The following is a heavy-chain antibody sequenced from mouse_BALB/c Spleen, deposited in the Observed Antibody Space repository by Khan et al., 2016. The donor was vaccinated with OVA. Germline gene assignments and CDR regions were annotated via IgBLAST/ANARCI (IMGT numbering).Heavy chain of an antibody. J-gene: IGHJ3*01. D-gene: IGHD1-1*01. CDR2: ISYSGDT. V-gene: IGHV3-8*02. CDR3: ACELRGFAY. Sequence: EVQLVESGPSLVKPSQTLSLTCSVTGDSITRGYWNWIRKFPGNKLDYMGYISYSGDTYCNPSLKSRISITRHTSKNQYYLQLNSVTTEDTATYYCACELRGFAYWGQGTLVTVSA. CDR1: GDSITRGY.